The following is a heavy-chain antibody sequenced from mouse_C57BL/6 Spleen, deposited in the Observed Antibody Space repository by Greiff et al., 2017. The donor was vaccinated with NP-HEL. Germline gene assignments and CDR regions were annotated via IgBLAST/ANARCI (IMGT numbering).Heavy chain of an antibody. CDR1: GNTFTSYW. CDR3: ARLGTTVPYYFDY. V-gene: IGHV1-7*01. J-gene: IGHJ2*01. D-gene: IGHD1-1*01. Sequence: VHLVESGAELAKPGASVKLSCKASGNTFTSYWMHWVKQRPGQGLEWIGYINPSSGYTKYNQKFKDKATLTADKSSSTAYMQLSSLTYEDSAVYYCARLGTTVPYYFDYWGQGTTLTVSS. CDR2: INPSSGYT.